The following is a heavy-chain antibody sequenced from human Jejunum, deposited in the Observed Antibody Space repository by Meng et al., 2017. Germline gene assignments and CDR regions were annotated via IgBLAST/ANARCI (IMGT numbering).Heavy chain of an antibody. CDR2: ISTDGSTR. CDR3: ASDDDLSYNDLDH. CDR1: GFTFRSYG. D-gene: IGHD3/OR15-3a*01. J-gene: IGHJ4*02. Sequence: GGSLRLSCAASGFTFRSYGMHWVRQAPGKGLEWVPVISTDGSTRFHSDSSRFTISRDNYKNTQYLEVNSPRAEDTAMYFCASDDDLSYNDLDHWGQGTLVTVSS. V-gene: IGHV3-33*05.